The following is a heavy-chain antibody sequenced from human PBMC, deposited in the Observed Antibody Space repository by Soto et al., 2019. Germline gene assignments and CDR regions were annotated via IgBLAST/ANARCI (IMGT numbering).Heavy chain of an antibody. V-gene: IGHV3-9*01. J-gene: IGHJ4*02. D-gene: IGHD2-15*01. CDR1: GFTFDDYA. CDR3: AKGALGYCSGGSCYVFDY. CDR2: ISWNSGSI. Sequence: GGSLRLSCAASGFTFDDYAMHWVRQAPGKGLEWVSGISWNSGSIGYADSVKGRFTISRDNAKNSLYLQMNSLRAEDTALYYCAKGALGYCSGGSCYVFDYWGQGTLVTVSS.